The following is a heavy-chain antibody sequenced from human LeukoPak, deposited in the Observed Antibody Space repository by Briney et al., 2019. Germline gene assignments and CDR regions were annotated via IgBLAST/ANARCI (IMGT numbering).Heavy chain of an antibody. CDR3: ARAAGGRQYFFDY. Sequence: PGGSLRLSCEASGFTFSGYGMHWVRQAPGKGLDWVAFIRYDVSDKYYADSVKGRFTISRDNSKNTMYLQMNSLRAEDTAIYDCARAAGGRQYFFDYWGQGTLVTVSS. CDR2: IRYDVSDK. J-gene: IGHJ4*02. D-gene: IGHD5-24*01. CDR1: GFTFSGYG. V-gene: IGHV3-30*02.